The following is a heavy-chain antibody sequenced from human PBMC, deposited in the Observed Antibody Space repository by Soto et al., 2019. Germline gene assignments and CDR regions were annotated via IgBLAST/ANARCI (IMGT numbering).Heavy chain of an antibody. CDR2: IYPGDSDT. Sequence: PGESLKISCKGSGYSFTSYWIGWVRQMPGKGLEWMGIIYPGDSDTRYSPSFQGQVTISADKSISTAYLQWSSLKASDTAMYYCARMGYDFWGGYANGMDVWGQGTTVTVSS. D-gene: IGHD3-3*01. V-gene: IGHV5-51*01. CDR3: ARMGYDFWGGYANGMDV. J-gene: IGHJ6*02. CDR1: GYSFTSYW.